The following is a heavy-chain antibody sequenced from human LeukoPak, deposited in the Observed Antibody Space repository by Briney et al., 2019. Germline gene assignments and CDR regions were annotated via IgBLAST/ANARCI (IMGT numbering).Heavy chain of an antibody. D-gene: IGHD2-21*02. J-gene: IGHJ5*02. CDR2: IIPIFGTA. CDR3: ARGNCGGDCYDYNWFDP. Sequence: GSSVTVSCKASGGTFSSYAISWVRQAPGQGLEWMGGIIPIFGTANYAQKFQGRVTITADESTGTAYMELSSLRSEDTAVYYCARGNCGGDCYDYNWFDPWGQGTLVTVST. V-gene: IGHV1-69*01. CDR1: GGTFSSYA.